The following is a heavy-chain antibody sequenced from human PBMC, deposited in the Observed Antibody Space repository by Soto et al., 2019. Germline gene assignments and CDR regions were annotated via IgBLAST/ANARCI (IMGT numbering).Heavy chain of an antibody. CDR3: ARQEGSGWSRGGRYYYYYGMDV. V-gene: IGHV5-51*01. J-gene: IGHJ6*02. D-gene: IGHD6-19*01. Sequence: GESLKISSKDSGYSFTSYWISWVRQMPGKGLEWMGIIYPGDSETRYSPSFQGQVTISAAKSISTAYLQWSSLKASDTAMYYCARQEGSGWSRGGRYYYYYGMDVWGQGTTVTVSS. CDR1: GYSFTSYW. CDR2: IYPGDSET.